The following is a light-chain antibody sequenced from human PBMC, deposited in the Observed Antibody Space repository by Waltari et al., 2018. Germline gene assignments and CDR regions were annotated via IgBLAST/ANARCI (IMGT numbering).Light chain of an antibody. J-gene: IGKJ1*01. CDR2: GAS. CDR3: QQYRNWPPWT. Sequence: EIVMTQSPATLSVSPGERVTLYCRASQSVNSDLARYQHQPGQAPRLLIYGASTRATGIPARFSGSGSGTEFTLTISSLQSEDFAVYYCQQYRNWPPWTFGQGTKVEIK. CDR1: QSVNSD. V-gene: IGKV3D-15*01.